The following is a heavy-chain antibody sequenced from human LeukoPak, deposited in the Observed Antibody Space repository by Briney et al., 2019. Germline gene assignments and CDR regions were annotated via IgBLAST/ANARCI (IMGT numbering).Heavy chain of an antibody. J-gene: IGHJ4*02. Sequence: ASVKVSCKVSGYTLTELSMHWVRQAPGKGLEWMGGFDPEDGETIYAQKFQGRVTMTEDTSTDTAHMELSSLRSEDTAVYYCATAHASNYDSSGYTFDYWGQGTLVTVSS. CDR3: ATAHASNYDSSGYTFDY. V-gene: IGHV1-24*01. CDR1: GYTLTELS. CDR2: FDPEDGET. D-gene: IGHD3-22*01.